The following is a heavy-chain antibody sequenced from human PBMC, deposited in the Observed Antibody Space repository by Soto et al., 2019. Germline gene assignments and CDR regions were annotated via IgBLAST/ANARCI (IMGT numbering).Heavy chain of an antibody. J-gene: IGHJ6*02. CDR2: IYYTGRT. CDR1: GGSISSGGYY. V-gene: IGHV4-39*01. Sequence: ETLSLTCAVSGGSISSGGYYWGWVRQPPGKGLEWIGNIYYTGRTYYNPSLKSRVTISVDTSNNQFSLRLNSVTAADTAVYYCATHRRYSSGWYYYGMDVWGQGTTVTVSS. CDR3: ATHRRYSSGWYYYGMDV. D-gene: IGHD6-25*01.